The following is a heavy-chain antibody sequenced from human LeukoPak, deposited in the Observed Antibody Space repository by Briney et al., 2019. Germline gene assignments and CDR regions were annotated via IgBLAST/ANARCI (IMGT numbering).Heavy chain of an antibody. CDR2: IIPIFGTA. CDR1: GGTFSSYA. J-gene: IGHJ4*02. V-gene: IGHV1-69*05. Sequence: SVKVSCKASGGTFSSYAISWVRQAPGQGLEWMGGIIPIFGTANYAQRFQGRVTITTDESTSTAYMELSSLRSEDTAVYYCANRRNDFWSGYFLHWGQGTLVNVSS. CDR3: ANRRNDFWSGYFLH. D-gene: IGHD3-3*01.